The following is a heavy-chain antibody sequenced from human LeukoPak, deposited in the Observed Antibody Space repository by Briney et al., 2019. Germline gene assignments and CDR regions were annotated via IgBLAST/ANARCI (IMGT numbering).Heavy chain of an antibody. CDR2: IYYSGST. CDR3: ARDQLSSGWFDY. J-gene: IGHJ5*01. CDR1: GGSISSYY. Sequence: PSETLSLTCTVSGGSISSYYWSWIRQPPGKGLEWIGYIYYSGSTNYNPSLKSRVTISVDTSKNQFSLKLSSVTAADTAVYYCARDQLSSGWFDYWGQGTLVTVSS. V-gene: IGHV4-59*01. D-gene: IGHD6-19*01.